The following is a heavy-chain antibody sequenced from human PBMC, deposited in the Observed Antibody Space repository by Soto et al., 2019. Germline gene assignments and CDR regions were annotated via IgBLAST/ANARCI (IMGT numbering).Heavy chain of an antibody. CDR3: ARGPSGWYGFDY. V-gene: IGHV3-74*01. D-gene: IGHD6-19*01. CDR1: GFIISSNW. J-gene: IGHJ4*02. Sequence: EVQLVESGGGLVQPGGSLRLSCADSGFIISSNWMHWVRQASGKGLVWVSRINSDGSTTSYADSVKGRFTISRDNAKNTLYLQMNSLRAEDTAVYYCARGPSGWYGFDYWGQGTLVTVSS. CDR2: INSDGSTT.